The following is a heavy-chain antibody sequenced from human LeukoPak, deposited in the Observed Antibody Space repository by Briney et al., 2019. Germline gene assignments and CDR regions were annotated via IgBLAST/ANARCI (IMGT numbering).Heavy chain of an antibody. CDR1: GFTFSSYA. J-gene: IGHJ1*01. CDR3: AKFPTGYLRAPKH. D-gene: IGHD1-1*01. CDR2: ISGSGGST. Sequence: PGGSLRLSCAASGFTFSSYAMSWVRQAPGKGLEWVSAISGSGGSTFYADSVKGRFTISRDNSKNTLYLQMNSLRAEDTAVYYCAKFPTGYLRAPKHWGQGTLVTVSS. V-gene: IGHV3-23*01.